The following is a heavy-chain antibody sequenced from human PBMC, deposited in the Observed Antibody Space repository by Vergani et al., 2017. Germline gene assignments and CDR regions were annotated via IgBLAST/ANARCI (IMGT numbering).Heavy chain of an antibody. CDR2: ISGSGGST. D-gene: IGHD6-13*01. CDR3: AKGGGVAAATFLTA. V-gene: IGHV3-23*01. Sequence: EVQLLESGGGLVQPGGSLRLSCAASGFTFSSYAMSWVRQAPGKGLEWVSAISGSGGSTYYADSVKGRFTTSRDNSKNTLDLQMNSLRAEDTAVYYCAKGGGVAAATFLTAWGQGTLVTVSS. J-gene: IGHJ5*02. CDR1: GFTFSSYA.